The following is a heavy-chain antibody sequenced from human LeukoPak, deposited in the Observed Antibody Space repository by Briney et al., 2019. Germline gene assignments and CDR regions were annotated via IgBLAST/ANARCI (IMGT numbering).Heavy chain of an antibody. D-gene: IGHD6-13*01. CDR3: AREDSWYGFDI. J-gene: IGHJ3*02. CDR1: GFTFSSYA. V-gene: IGHV3-30-3*01. Sequence: GGSLRLSCAASGFTFSSYAMHWVRQAPGKGMEWVAVISYDGSNKYYADSVKGRFTISRDNSKNTLYLQMNSLRAEDTAAYYCAREDSWYGFDIWGQGTMVTVSS. CDR2: ISYDGSNK.